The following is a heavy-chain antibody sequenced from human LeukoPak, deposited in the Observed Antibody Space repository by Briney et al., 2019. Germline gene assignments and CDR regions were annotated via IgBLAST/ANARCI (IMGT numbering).Heavy chain of an antibody. CDR1: GFTFSSYG. J-gene: IGHJ5*02. CDR2: ISSSSSYI. Sequence: GRSLRLSCAASGFTFSSYGMHWVRQAPGKGLEWVSSISSSSSYIYYADSVKGRFTISRDNAKNSLYLQMNSLRAEDTAVYYCAREGTIHNWFDPWGQGTLVTVSS. D-gene: IGHD3-3*01. CDR3: AREGTIHNWFDP. V-gene: IGHV3-21*01.